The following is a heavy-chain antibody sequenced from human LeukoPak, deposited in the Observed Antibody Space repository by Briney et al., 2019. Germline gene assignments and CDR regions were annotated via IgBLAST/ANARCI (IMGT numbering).Heavy chain of an antibody. Sequence: KPSETLSLTCGVSGGSITSTNYWTWVRQPPGKGLEWIGEVNLQGSTNYNPSLMGRVAISVDTSKNQFSLKLSSVTAADTAVYYCARREDVLWYFDLWGRGTLVTVSS. D-gene: IGHD2-8*01. CDR1: GGSITSTNY. J-gene: IGHJ2*01. V-gene: IGHV4-4*02. CDR3: ARREDVLWYFDL. CDR2: VNLQGST.